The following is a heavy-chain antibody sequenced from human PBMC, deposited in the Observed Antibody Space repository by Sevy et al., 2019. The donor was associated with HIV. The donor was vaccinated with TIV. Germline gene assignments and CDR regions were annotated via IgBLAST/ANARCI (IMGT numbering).Heavy chain of an antibody. CDR1: GFTFSSYA. CDR3: AKGGGSSTSCLDY. D-gene: IGHD2-2*01. J-gene: IGHJ4*02. V-gene: IGHV3-23*01. Sequence: GGSLRLSCAASGFTFSSYAMSWVRQAPGKGLEWVSTISGSGGSTYYADSVKGRFTISRDNSKNTLYLQMNSLRAEDTAVYYCAKGGGSSTSCLDYWGQGTLVTVSS. CDR2: ISGSGGST.